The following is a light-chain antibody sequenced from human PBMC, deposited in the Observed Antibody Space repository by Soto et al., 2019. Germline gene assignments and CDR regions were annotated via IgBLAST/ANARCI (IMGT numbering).Light chain of an antibody. CDR2: GVS. CDR1: SNDVGAFNY. Sequence: SALTQPASVSGSPGQSITISCTGSSNDVGAFNYVSWYRHSPGEAPKVLIRGVSIRPSGVSIRFSASKSANTASLTISGLQAEDEALYYCSSYTTSNTWVFGGGTK. J-gene: IGLJ3*02. V-gene: IGLV2-14*03. CDR3: SSYTTSNTWV.